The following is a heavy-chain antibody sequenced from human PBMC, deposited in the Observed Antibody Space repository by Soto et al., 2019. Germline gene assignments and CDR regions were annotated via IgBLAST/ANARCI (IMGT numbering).Heavy chain of an antibody. V-gene: IGHV1-69*13. J-gene: IGHJ6*02. CDR2: IIPIFGTA. D-gene: IGHD3-3*01. CDR1: GGTFSSYA. CDR3: AIPTTYYDFWSGYYPGGMDV. Sequence: GASVKVSCKASGGTFSSYAISWVRQAPGQGLEWMGGIIPIFGTANYAQKFQGRVTITADESTSTAYMELSSLRSEDTAVYYCAIPTTYYDFWSGYYPGGMDVWGQGTTVTVSS.